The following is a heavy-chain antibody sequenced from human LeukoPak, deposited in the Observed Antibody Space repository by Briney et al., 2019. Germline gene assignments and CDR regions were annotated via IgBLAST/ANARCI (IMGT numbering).Heavy chain of an antibody. V-gene: IGHV1-18*01. D-gene: IGHD6-19*01. Sequence: AVNVSCKASRYAFTNYGISWLRQAAAQEREWMGWISAYNGHTNYSQKLQGRVTMTTDTSTSTANMELRSLRSGDAAVYYCARSKGRSGWYDYWGQGTLVTVSS. CDR1: RYAFTNYG. CDR2: ISAYNGHT. CDR3: ARSKGRSGWYDY. J-gene: IGHJ4*02.